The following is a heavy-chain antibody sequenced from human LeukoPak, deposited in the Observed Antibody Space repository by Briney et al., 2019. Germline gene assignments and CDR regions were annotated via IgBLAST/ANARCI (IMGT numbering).Heavy chain of an antibody. J-gene: IGHJ4*02. CDR3: ARDRDGDYGDFDY. CDR2: ISYDGSNK. CDR1: GFTFISYA. D-gene: IGHD4-17*01. Sequence: GGSLRLSCAASGFTFISYAMHWVRQAPGKGLEWVAVISYDGSNKYYADSVKGRFTISRDNSKNTLYLQMNSLRAEDTAVYYCARDRDGDYGDFDYWGQGTLVTVSS. V-gene: IGHV3-30*04.